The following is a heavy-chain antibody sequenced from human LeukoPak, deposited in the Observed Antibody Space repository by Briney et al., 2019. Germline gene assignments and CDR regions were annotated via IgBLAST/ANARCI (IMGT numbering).Heavy chain of an antibody. CDR1: GGSMTNYY. CDR3: ARAWVAGAFDI. D-gene: IGHD1-26*01. V-gene: IGHV4-59*01. Sequence: SETLSLPCTVSGGSMTNYYWSWIRQPPGKGLEWIAHIHNSGTINYNPSLKSRVTISGDTSKNYFSLKLSSVTAADTAVYYCARAWVAGAFDIWGQGTVVPVSS. J-gene: IGHJ3*02. CDR2: IHNSGTI.